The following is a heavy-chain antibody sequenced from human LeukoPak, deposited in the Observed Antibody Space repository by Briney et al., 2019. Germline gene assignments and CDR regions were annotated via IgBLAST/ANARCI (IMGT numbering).Heavy chain of an antibody. D-gene: IGHD4-23*01. J-gene: IGHJ4*02. CDR2: IRYDGSNK. CDR3: AKNRRTRWERDFFDF. CDR1: GFTFSSYG. Sequence: PGGSLRLSCAASGFTFSSYGMHWVRQAPGKGLEWVAFIRYDGSNKYYADSVKGRFTISRDNSTNTLYLQMHSLRPEDTAVYYCAKNRRTRWERDFFDFWGQGTLVTVSS. V-gene: IGHV3-30*02.